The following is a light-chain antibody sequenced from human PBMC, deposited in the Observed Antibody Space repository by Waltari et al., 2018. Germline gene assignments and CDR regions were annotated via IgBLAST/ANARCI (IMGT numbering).Light chain of an antibody. Sequence: QSALTQPPSASGSPGQSVTISCTGTSSDVGGYNYVSWYQHHPGKAPKLLLYEGVRRPSGVPDRCSGSKSGNTASLTVSGLQADDEADYYCTSYAGGTNLLFGGGTKVTVL. J-gene: IGLJ2*01. V-gene: IGLV2-8*01. CDR3: TSYAGGTNLL. CDR1: SSDVGGYNY. CDR2: EGV.